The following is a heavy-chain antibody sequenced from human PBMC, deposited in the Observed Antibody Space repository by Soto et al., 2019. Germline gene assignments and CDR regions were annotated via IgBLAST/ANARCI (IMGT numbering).Heavy chain of an antibody. J-gene: IGHJ4*02. CDR3: ARDSRNIAARALDY. CDR1: GVSIISGGYY. V-gene: IGHV4-31*03. D-gene: IGHD6-6*01. CDR2: IYYSGST. Sequence: SETLSLTCTFSGVSIISGGYYLSWIRQHPGKGLEWIGYIYYSGSTYYNPSLKSRVTISVDTSKNQFSLKLSSVTAADTAVYYCARDSRNIAARALDYWGQGTLVTVSS.